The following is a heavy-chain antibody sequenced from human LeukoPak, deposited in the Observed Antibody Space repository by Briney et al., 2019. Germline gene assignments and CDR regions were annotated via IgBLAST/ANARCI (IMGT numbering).Heavy chain of an antibody. D-gene: IGHD2-2*01. Sequence: GASVKVSCKPSGYTFTSYGITWVRQAPEQGLEWMGWISAYNGNTKYAQNLQDRVTMTINTSTTTAYMELRSLRSDDTAVYYCAGSLGYCTSNVCYLKYWGQGTLVTVSS. CDR3: AGSLGYCTSNVCYLKY. J-gene: IGHJ4*02. V-gene: IGHV1-18*01. CDR2: ISAYNGNT. CDR1: GYTFTSYG.